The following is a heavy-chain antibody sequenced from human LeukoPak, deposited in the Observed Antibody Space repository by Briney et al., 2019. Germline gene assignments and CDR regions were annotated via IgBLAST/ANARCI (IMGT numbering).Heavy chain of an antibody. Sequence: GGSLRLSCAASGFTFSNVWMSWVRQVPGKGLEWVGRIKSKTDGGTAEYTAPVRSRFTISRDDAKNTLYLQMNSLKTEDTAVYYCTTELIQLLDFWGQGTLVTVSS. CDR3: TTELIQLLDF. D-gene: IGHD5-18*01. V-gene: IGHV3-15*01. J-gene: IGHJ4*02. CDR1: GFTFSNVW. CDR2: IKSKTDGGTA.